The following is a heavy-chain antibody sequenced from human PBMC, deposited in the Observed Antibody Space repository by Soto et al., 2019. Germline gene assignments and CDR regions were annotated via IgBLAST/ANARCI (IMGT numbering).Heavy chain of an antibody. V-gene: IGHV3-48*01. CDR1: GFTFSSYS. Sequence: GGFLRLSCAASGFTFSSYSMNWVRQAPGKGLEWVSYISSSGSTIYYADSVKGRFTISRDNAKNSLYLQMNSLRAEDTAVYYWARDRYGDYPKDYWGQGTLVTVSS. D-gene: IGHD4-17*01. CDR2: ISSSGSTI. J-gene: IGHJ4*02. CDR3: ARDRYGDYPKDY.